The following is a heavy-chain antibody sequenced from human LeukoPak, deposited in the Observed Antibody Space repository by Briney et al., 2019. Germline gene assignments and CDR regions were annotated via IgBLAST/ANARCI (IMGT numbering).Heavy chain of an antibody. CDR1: GFSFSNAW. V-gene: IGHV3-15*01. J-gene: IGHJ4*02. CDR3: TTERSAAAPY. CDR2: IKSKSDDGTA. D-gene: IGHD6-13*01. Sequence: PGGSLRLSCAASGFSFSNAWMTWVRQAPGKGLEWVGRIKSKSDDGTAENAAPVKGRFTISRDDSKNTVYLQMNSPKTEDTAVYYCTTERSAAAPYWGQGTLVTVSS.